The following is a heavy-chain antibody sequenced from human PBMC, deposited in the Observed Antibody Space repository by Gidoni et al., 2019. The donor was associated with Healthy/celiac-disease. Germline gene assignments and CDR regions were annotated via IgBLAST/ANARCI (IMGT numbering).Heavy chain of an antibody. Sequence: QVQLVQSGAEVKKPGASVKVSCKASGYPFTSYAMHWVRQAPGQRLEWMGWINAGNGNTKYSQKFQGRVTITRDTSASTAYMELSSLRSEDTAVYYCARDRFWSGYYTGDAFDIWGQGTMVTVSS. D-gene: IGHD3-3*01. CDR1: GYPFTSYA. CDR3: ARDRFWSGYYTGDAFDI. V-gene: IGHV1-3*01. CDR2: INAGNGNT. J-gene: IGHJ3*02.